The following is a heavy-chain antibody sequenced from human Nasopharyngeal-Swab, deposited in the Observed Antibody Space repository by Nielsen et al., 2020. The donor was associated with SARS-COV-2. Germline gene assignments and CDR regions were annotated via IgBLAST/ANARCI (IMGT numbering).Heavy chain of an antibody. D-gene: IGHD3-9*01. CDR3: ALPTWALRSFDLLLHF. J-gene: IGHJ4*02. CDR2: ISYDGSNK. CDR1: GFTFSSYA. V-gene: IGHV3-30-3*01. Sequence: GGSLRLSCAASGFTFSSYAMHWVRQAPGKGLEWVAVISYDGSNKYYADSVKGRFTISRDNSKNTLYLQMGSLRAEDTAVYYCALPTWALRSFDLLLHFWGQGTVVTVSS.